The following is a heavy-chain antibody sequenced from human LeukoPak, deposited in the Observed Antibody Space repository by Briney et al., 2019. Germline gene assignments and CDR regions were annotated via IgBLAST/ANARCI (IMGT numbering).Heavy chain of an antibody. CDR2: ISVSGAST. Sequence: PGGSLRLSCAASRFPFSSYAMSWVRQAPGKGLEWVSTISVSGASTYYADSVKGRFTISRDTSKNTLYLQMNSLRAEDTAVYYCAKSGYDWYYFDYWGQGTLVTVSS. CDR3: AKSGYDWYYFDY. CDR1: RFPFSSYA. J-gene: IGHJ4*02. D-gene: IGHD5-12*01. V-gene: IGHV3-23*01.